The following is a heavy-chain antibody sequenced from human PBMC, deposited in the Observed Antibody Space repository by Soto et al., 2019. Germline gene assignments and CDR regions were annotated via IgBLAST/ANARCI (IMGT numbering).Heavy chain of an antibody. CDR2: ISGSGGNT. CDR3: AREGVGSTGYFGYYGLDV. CDR1: GFTFSSYT. D-gene: IGHD3-9*01. Sequence: FRSLSCSASGFTFSSYTMNWVRQPPGKGLEWVSSISGSGGNTFYADSVKGRFTISRDNSKNTLYLQMNTLRAEDTAVYYCAREGVGSTGYFGYYGLDVWGQGNTVNVSS. V-gene: IGHV3-23*01. J-gene: IGHJ6*02.